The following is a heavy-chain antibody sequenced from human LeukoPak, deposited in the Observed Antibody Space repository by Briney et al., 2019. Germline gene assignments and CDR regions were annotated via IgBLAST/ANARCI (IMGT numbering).Heavy chain of an antibody. CDR1: GGTFSSYA. V-gene: IGHV1-69*06. D-gene: IGHD4-23*01. Sequence: SVKVSCKASGGTFSSYAISWVRQAPGQGLEWMGGIIPIFGTANYAQKFQGRVTITADKSTSTAYMELSSLRSEDTAVYYCARALGGNSGFDYWGQGTLVTVSS. J-gene: IGHJ4*02. CDR3: ARALGGNSGFDY. CDR2: IIPIFGTA.